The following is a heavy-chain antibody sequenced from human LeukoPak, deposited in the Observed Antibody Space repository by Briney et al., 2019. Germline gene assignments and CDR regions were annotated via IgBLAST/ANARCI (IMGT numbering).Heavy chain of an antibody. D-gene: IGHD3-3*01. Sequence: PSETLSLTCTVSGGSISSYYWSWIRQPPGKGLEWIGYIYYSGSTNYNPSLKSRVTISVDTSKNQFSLKLSSVTAADTAVYYCARSSLEWLNWFDPWGQGTLVTVSS. CDR3: ARSSLEWLNWFDP. V-gene: IGHV4-59*08. J-gene: IGHJ5*02. CDR2: IYYSGST. CDR1: GGSISSYY.